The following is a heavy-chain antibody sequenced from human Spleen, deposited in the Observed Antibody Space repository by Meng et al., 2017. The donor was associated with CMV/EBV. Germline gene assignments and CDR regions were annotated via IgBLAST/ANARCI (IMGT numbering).Heavy chain of an antibody. J-gene: IGHJ4*02. CDR1: GFTFTDFY. Sequence: LGLSCAASGFTFTDFYMNWVRQAPGKGLEWVSYISRSGGAIYYADSVKGRFTVSRDNAKNSLYLQMNSLRVEDTAVYYCATLAIDDYWGQGTLVTVSS. V-gene: IGHV3-11*04. D-gene: IGHD2-21*01. CDR2: ISRSGGAI. CDR3: ATLAIDDY.